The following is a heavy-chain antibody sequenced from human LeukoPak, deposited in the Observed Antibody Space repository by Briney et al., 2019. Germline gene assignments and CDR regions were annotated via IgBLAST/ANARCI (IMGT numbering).Heavy chain of an antibody. CDR2: INPNSGGT. J-gene: IGHJ4*02. CDR1: GYTFTGYY. CDR3: ARARPSYSGSYYFDY. D-gene: IGHD1-26*01. Sequence: ASVKVSCMASGYTFTGYYMHWVRQAPGQGLEWMGWINPNSGGTNYAQKFQGRVTMTRDTSISTAYMELSRLRSDDTAVYYCARARPSYSGSYYFDYWGQGTLVTVSS. V-gene: IGHV1-2*02.